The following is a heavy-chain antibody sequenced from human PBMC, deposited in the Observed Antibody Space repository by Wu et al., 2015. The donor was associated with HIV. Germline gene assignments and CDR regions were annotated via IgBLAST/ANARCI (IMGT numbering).Heavy chain of an antibody. V-gene: IGHV1-46*01. Sequence: AEVKKPGASVKVSCKASGYTFTSYYMHWVRQAPGQGLEWMGIINPSGGSTSYAQKFQGRVTMTRDTSTSTVYMELSSLRSEDTAVYYCARDPALLGIGSSWYGMDVWGQGTTVTVSS. J-gene: IGHJ6*02. CDR2: INPSGGST. CDR1: GYTFTSYY. D-gene: IGHD6-13*01. CDR3: ARDPALLGIGSSWYGMDV.